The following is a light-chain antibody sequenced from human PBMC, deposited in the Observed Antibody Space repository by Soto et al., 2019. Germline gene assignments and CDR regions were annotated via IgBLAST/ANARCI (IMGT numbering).Light chain of an antibody. CDR3: QSYDSSNVV. Sequence: NFMLTQPHSVSESPGKTVIISCTGSSGSIARNYVQWYQQRPGSAPTTVIYEDNRRPSGVPDRFSGSIDSSSNSASLTISGLRTEDEADYYCQSYDSSNVVFGGGTKLTVL. V-gene: IGLV6-57*02. J-gene: IGLJ2*01. CDR1: SGSIARNY. CDR2: EDN.